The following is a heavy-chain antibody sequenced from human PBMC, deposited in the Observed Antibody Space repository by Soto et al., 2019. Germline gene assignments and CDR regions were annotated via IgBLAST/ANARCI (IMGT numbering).Heavy chain of an antibody. CDR1: GYTFTGYY. J-gene: IGHJ4*02. Sequence: ASLKVSCKASGYTFTGYYMHWVLHATGQGLEWMGWINPNSGGTNYAQKFQGRVTMTRDTSISTAYMELSRLRSDDTAVYYCARVNVVVVAATREYYFDYWGQGTLVTVSS. V-gene: IGHV1-2*02. D-gene: IGHD2-15*01. CDR2: INPNSGGT. CDR3: ARVNVVVVAATREYYFDY.